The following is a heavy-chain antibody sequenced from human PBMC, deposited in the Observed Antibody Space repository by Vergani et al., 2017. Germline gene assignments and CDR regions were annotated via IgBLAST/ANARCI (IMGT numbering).Heavy chain of an antibody. V-gene: IGHV4-34*01. CDR1: GGSFSGYY. D-gene: IGHD2-21*01. CDR3: ARYSQQDNRFDP. J-gene: IGHJ5*02. Sequence: QVQLQQWGAGLLKPSETLSLTCAVYGGSFSGYYWSWIRQPPGKGLEWIGEINHSGSTNYNPSLKSRVTISVDTSKNQFSLKLSSVTAADTAVYYCARYSQQDNRFDPWGQGTLVTVSS. CDR2: INHSGST.